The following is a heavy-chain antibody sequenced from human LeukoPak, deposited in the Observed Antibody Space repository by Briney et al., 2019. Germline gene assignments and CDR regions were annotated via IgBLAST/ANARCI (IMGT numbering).Heavy chain of an antibody. CDR2: ISYDGSNK. Sequence: HSGRSLRLSCAASGFTFSSYAMHWVRQAPGKGLDLVAVISYDGSNKYYADSVKVRFTISRDNSKNTLYLQMNSLRAEDTAVYYCAGDKVDNNFDDWGQGRLVTVSS. V-gene: IGHV3-30*04. CDR3: AGDKVDNNFDD. CDR1: GFTFSSYA. D-gene: IGHD1-1*01. J-gene: IGHJ4*02.